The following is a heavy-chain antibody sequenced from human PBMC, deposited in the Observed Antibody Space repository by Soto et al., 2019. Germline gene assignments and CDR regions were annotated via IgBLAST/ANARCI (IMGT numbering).Heavy chain of an antibody. CDR2: IKSKTDGGTT. J-gene: IGHJ5*02. Sequence: EVQLVESGGGLVKPGGSLRLSCAASGFTFSNAWMSWVRQAPGKGLEWVGRIKSKTDGGTTDYAAPVKGRFTISRDDSKNTLYLQMNSLKTEDTAVYYCTTGESIVAAGTNWFDPWGQGTLVTVSS. CDR3: TTGESIVAAGTNWFDP. V-gene: IGHV3-15*01. D-gene: IGHD6-13*01. CDR1: GFTFSNAW.